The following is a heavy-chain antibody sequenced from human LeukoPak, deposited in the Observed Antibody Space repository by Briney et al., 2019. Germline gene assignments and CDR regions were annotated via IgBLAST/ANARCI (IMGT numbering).Heavy chain of an antibody. CDR3: ARVLGYCSSPGCYSVDWFDP. CDR1: GYSINSGYY. J-gene: IGHJ5*02. Sequence: PSETLSLTCTVSGYSINSGYYWGWIRQPPGKGLEWIGSIYHSGSTYYNPSLKSRVTISVDTSKNQFSLKLSSVTAADTAVYYCARVLGYCSSPGCYSVDWFDPWGQGTLVTVSS. V-gene: IGHV4-38-2*02. CDR2: IYHSGST. D-gene: IGHD2-2*01.